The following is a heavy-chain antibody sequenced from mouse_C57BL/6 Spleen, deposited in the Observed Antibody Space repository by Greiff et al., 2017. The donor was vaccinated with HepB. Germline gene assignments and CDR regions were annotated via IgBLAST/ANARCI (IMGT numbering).Heavy chain of an antibody. D-gene: IGHD1-3*01. CDR1: GYTFTSYW. CDR2: IDPSDSYT. Sequence: QVQLQQPGAELVMPGASVKLSCKASGYTFTSYWMHWVKQRPGQGLEWIGEIDPSDSYTNYNQKFKGESTLTVDKSSSTAYMQRSSLTSEDSAVYYCARGEKSDYWGQGSTLTVAS. V-gene: IGHV1-69*01. CDR3: ARGEKSDY. J-gene: IGHJ2*01.